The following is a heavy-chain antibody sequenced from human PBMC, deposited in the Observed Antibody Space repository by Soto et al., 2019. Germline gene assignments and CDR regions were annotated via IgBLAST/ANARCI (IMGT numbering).Heavy chain of an antibody. D-gene: IGHD6-13*01. V-gene: IGHV3-30*03. Sequence: GGSRRRSWAASGFTFNNFGMHWVRQAPGKGLEWVAVISYDGGDKYYADSVKGRFTISRDNSKNTLYLQMNGLRAEDTAVYYCARDLSTGAADYYFDYWGQGALVTVSS. CDR1: GFTFNNFG. CDR3: ARDLSTGAADYYFDY. CDR2: ISYDGGDK. J-gene: IGHJ4*02.